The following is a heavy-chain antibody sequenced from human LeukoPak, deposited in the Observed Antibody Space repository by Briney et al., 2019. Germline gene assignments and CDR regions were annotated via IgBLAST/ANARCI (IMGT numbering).Heavy chain of an antibody. Sequence: SVKVSCTASGGTFSSYAISWVRQAPGQGLEWMGGIIPIFGTANYAQKFQGRVTITADESTSTAYMELSSLRSEDTAVYYCARDYWVVVVVAATPNARYGMDVWGQGTTVTVSS. CDR3: ARDYWVVVVVAATPNARYGMDV. J-gene: IGHJ6*02. CDR2: IIPIFGTA. CDR1: GGTFSSYA. V-gene: IGHV1-69*13. D-gene: IGHD2-15*01.